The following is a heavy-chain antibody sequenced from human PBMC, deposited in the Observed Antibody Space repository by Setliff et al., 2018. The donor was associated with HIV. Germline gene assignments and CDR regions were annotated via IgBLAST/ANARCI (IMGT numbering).Heavy chain of an antibody. CDR2: IYTSGST. J-gene: IGHJ4*02. CDR3: ARDGMVRGSKAFGY. CDR1: GGSISSGSYY. Sequence: PSETLSLTCTVSGGSISSGSYYWSWIRQPAGKGLEWTGRIYTSGSTNYNPSLKSRVTISVDTSKNQFSLKLSSVTAADTAVYYCARDGMVRGSKAFGYWGQGTLVTVSS. V-gene: IGHV4-61*02. D-gene: IGHD3-10*01.